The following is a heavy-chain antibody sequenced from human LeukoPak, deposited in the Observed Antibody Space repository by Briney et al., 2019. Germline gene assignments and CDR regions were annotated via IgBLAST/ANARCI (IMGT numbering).Heavy chain of an antibody. CDR3: AKDLSGGYHSYYFDF. Sequence: GGSLRLSCAASGFTFSSYVMSWVRQAPGKGLEWVSAISGGGDSTYYADSVKGRFTISRDNSKNTLFLQMNSLINEDTAVYFCAKDLSGGYHSYYFDFWGQGTPVTVSS. CDR1: GFTFSSYV. V-gene: IGHV3-23*01. CDR2: ISGGGDST. J-gene: IGHJ4*02. D-gene: IGHD5-18*01.